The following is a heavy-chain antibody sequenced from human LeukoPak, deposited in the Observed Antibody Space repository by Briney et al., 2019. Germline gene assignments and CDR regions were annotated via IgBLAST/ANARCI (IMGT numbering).Heavy chain of an antibody. CDR3: ATLGYCSSTSCYYGVFDY. CDR1: GFTFDDYA. J-gene: IGHJ4*02. CDR2: ISWDAGST. Sequence: GGSLRLSCAASGFTFDDYAMHWVRQAPGRGLEWVSLISWDAGSTYYADSVKGRFTISRDNSKNTLYLQMNSLRAEDTAVYYCATLGYCSSTSCYYGVFDYWAREPWSPSPQ. D-gene: IGHD2-2*01. V-gene: IGHV3-43D*03.